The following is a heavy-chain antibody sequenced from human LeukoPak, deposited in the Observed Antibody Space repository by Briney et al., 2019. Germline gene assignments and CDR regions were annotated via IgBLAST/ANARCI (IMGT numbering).Heavy chain of an antibody. CDR3: ARDPMVMPYYYYGMDV. CDR1: GYTFIDYY. Sequence: ASVRVSCKASGYTFIDYYMHWVRQAPGQGLEWMGWINPNNGGTNYAQKFQGRVTMTRDTSINTAYMELSRLRSDDTAVYYCARDPMVMPYYYYGMDVWGQGTTVTVSS. V-gene: IGHV1-2*02. CDR2: INPNNGGT. J-gene: IGHJ6*02. D-gene: IGHD5-18*01.